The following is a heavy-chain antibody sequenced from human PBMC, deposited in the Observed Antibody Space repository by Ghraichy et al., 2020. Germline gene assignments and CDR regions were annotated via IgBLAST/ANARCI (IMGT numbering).Heavy chain of an antibody. V-gene: IGHV4-59*07. CDR3: ARAGGQLEYYYYYGMDV. CDR1: GGSISSYY. CDR2: IYYSGST. Sequence: DSLNISCTVSGGSISSYYWSWIRQPPGKGLEWIGYIYYSGSTNYNPSLKSRVTISVDTSKNQFSLKLSSVTAADTAVYYCARAGGQLEYYYYYGMDVWGQGTTVTVSS. D-gene: IGHD2-2*01. J-gene: IGHJ6*02.